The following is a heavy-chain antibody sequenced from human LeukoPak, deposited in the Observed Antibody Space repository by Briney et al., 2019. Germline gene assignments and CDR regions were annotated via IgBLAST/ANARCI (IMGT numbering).Heavy chain of an antibody. CDR1: GGSISSGYY. V-gene: IGHV4-38-2*02. J-gene: IGHJ4*02. CDR2: IYHSGSI. Sequence: PSETLSLTCTVSGGSISSGYYWGWIRQPPGKGLECIGTIYHSGSIYYNPSLKSRVTISVDTSKNQFSLKLNSLTAADTAVYYCARAIRTGLGIGSFDGWGQGTLVTVSS. D-gene: IGHD7-27*01. CDR3: ARAIRTGLGIGSFDG.